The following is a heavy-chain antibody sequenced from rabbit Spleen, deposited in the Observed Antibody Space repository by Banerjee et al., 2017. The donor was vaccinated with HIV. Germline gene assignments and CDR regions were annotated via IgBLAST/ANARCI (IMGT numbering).Heavy chain of an antibody. CDR2: IDIGDGNT. J-gene: IGHJ6*01. Sequence: QSLEESGGDLVKPGASLTLTCTASGFSFGSVIDMCWVRQAPGKGLEWIACIDIGDGNTYYASWAKGRFTISKTSSTTVTLQMTSLTVADTATYFCARDTGSSFSSYGMDLWGQGTLVTVS. D-gene: IGHD8-1*01. CDR1: GFSFGSVID. CDR3: ARDTGSSFSSYGMDL. V-gene: IGHV1S40*01.